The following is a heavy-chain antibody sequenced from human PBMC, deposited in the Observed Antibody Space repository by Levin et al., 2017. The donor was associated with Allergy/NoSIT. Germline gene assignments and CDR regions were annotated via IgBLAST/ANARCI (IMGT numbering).Heavy chain of an antibody. D-gene: IGHD1-1*01. CDR1: GFSFSNYW. V-gene: IGHV3-7*03. J-gene: IGHJ4*02. CDR3: ARDFTWGGGNDRCFFDY. Sequence: PGGSLRLSCAASGFSFSNYWMNWVRQAPGKGLEWVASMKQDGSEIYYLDSVRGRFTISRDNAKKSLYLQMNSLRAGDTAGFYCARDFTWGGGNDRCFFDYWGQGTLVTVSS. CDR2: MKQDGSEI.